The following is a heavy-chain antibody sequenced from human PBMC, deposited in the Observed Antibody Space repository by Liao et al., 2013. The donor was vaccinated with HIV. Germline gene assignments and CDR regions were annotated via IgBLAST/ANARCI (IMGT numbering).Heavy chain of an antibody. CDR2: IYYSGST. V-gene: IGHV4-59*01. Sequence: QVQLQESGPGLVKPSETLSLTCTVSGGSISSYYWSWIRQPPGKGLEWIGYIYYSGSTNYNPSLKSRVTISVDTSKNQXSLKLISVTAADTAVYYCARGVDFWSGYSLCYFDYWGQGTLVTVSS. J-gene: IGHJ4*02. CDR3: ARGVDFWSGYSLCYFDY. CDR1: GGSISSYY. D-gene: IGHD3-3*01.